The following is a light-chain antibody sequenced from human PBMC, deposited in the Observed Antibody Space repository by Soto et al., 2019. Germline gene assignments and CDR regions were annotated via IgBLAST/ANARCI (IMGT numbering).Light chain of an antibody. J-gene: IGKJ4*01. CDR3: QQYYSNALT. CDR2: WAS. Sequence: DIVLTQSPDSLAVSLGERATINCKSSQSVLYSSNNNNYLAWYQHKPGQPPKLLIYWASTRESGVPDRFSGSGSGTDFTLTISSLQAEDVAVYYCQQYYSNALTFGGGTNVEIK. V-gene: IGKV4-1*01. CDR1: QSVLYSSNNNNY.